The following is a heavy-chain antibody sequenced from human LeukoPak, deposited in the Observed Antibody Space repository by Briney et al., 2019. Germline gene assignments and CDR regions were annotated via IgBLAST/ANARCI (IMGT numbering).Heavy chain of an antibody. J-gene: IGHJ4*02. Sequence: SETLSLTCTVSGGSVSSGSYYWSWIRQPPGKGLEWIGYIYYSGSTNYNPSLKSRVTISVDTSKNQFSLKLSSVTAADTAVYYCARVVPEGYSDYWGQGTLVTVSS. CDR3: ARVVPEGYSDY. CDR2: IYYSGST. D-gene: IGHD2-2*02. CDR1: GGSVSSGSYY. V-gene: IGHV4-61*01.